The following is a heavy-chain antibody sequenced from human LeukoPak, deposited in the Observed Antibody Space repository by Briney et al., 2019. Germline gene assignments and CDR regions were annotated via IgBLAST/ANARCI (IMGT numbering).Heavy chain of an antibody. D-gene: IGHD6-19*01. Sequence: PSETLSLTCTVSGGSISSYYWSWVRQPAGKGLEWIGRIYASGSTIYNPSLTSRVTMSVDTSKTQFPLNLSSVTAADTAVYYCARVISSGWYVDIWGQGTMVIVSS. CDR2: IYASGST. CDR3: ARVISSGWYVDI. CDR1: GGSISSYY. V-gene: IGHV4-4*07. J-gene: IGHJ3*02.